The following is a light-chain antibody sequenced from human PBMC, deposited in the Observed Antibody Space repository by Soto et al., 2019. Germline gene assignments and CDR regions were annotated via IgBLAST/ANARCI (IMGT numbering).Light chain of an antibody. J-gene: IGKJ1*01. CDR2: DAS. Sequence: EIVLTQSPATLSLSPGDRATLSCRASQRVNNYLHWYQQKPGQAPRLLIFDASNRATGIPARFSASMSATDFTLTISSLEPEDFAVYYCQHRSIWPVSFRQATKVDI. CDR1: QRVNNY. CDR3: QHRSIWPVS. V-gene: IGKV3-11*01.